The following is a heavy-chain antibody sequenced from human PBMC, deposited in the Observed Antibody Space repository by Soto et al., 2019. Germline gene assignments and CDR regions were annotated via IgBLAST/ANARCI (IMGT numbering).Heavy chain of an antibody. CDR2: ISYDGSNK. V-gene: IGHV3-30*18. CDR1: GFTFSSYG. Sequence: QVQLVESGGGVVQPGRSLRLSCAASGFTFSSYGMHWVRQAPGKGLEWVAVISYDGSNKYYADSVKGRFTISRDNSKNTLYLQMNSLRAEDTAVYYCAKGYSSSSYYFDYWCQGTLVTVSS. D-gene: IGHD6-13*01. CDR3: AKGYSSSSYYFDY. J-gene: IGHJ4*02.